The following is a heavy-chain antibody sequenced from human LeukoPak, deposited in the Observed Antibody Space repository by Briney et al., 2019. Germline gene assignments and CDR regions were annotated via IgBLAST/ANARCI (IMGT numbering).Heavy chain of an antibody. Sequence: SETLSLTCVVYGGSFSGYFWSWIRQPPGKELEWIGEINHSGSTNYNPSLESRVTISLDTSKNQFSLKLSSVTAADTAVYYCARGLERWLLPWGYWGQGTLVTVSS. J-gene: IGHJ4*02. D-gene: IGHD5-24*01. CDR1: GGSFSGYF. CDR3: ARGLERWLLPWGY. CDR2: INHSGST. V-gene: IGHV4-34*01.